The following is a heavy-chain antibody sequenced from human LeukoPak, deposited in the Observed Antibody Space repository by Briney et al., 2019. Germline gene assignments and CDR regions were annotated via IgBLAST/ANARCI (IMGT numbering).Heavy chain of an antibody. CDR2: ISWNSGST. CDR3: AKDQCSSTSCLGDYYGMDV. D-gene: IGHD2-2*01. CDR1: GFTFDDYA. V-gene: IGHV3-9*01. Sequence: GGSLRLSCAASGFTFDDYAMHWVRQAPGKGLEWVSGISWNSGSTGYADSVKGRFTISRDNAKNSLYLQMNSLRAEDTALYYCAKDQCSSTSCLGDYYGMDVWGQGTTVTVSS. J-gene: IGHJ6*02.